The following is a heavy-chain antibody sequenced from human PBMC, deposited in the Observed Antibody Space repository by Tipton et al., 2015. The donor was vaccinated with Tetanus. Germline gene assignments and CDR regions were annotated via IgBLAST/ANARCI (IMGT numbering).Heavy chain of an antibody. CDR3: ARAGYYDSSGKNWFDP. Sequence: LRLSCTVSGGSISSYYWSWIRQPPGKGLEWIGYIYYSGSTNYNPSLKSRVTISVDTSKNQFSLKLSSVTAADTAVYYCARAGYYDSSGKNWFDPWGQGTLVTVSS. D-gene: IGHD3-22*01. CDR2: IYYSGST. CDR1: GGSISSYY. J-gene: IGHJ5*02. V-gene: IGHV4-59*01.